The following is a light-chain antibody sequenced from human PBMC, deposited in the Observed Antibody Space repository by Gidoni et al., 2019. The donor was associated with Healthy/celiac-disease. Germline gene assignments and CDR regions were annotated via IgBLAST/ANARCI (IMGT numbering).Light chain of an antibody. Sequence: IQMTQSPSSLSASVGDRVTITCQASQDISNYLNWYQQKPGKAPKLLIYDASNLETGVPSRFSGSGSGTDFTFTISSLQPEDIATYYCQQYDNLPPLTFGGGTKVESK. V-gene: IGKV1-33*01. CDR2: DAS. CDR3: QQYDNLPPLT. J-gene: IGKJ4*01. CDR1: QDISNY.